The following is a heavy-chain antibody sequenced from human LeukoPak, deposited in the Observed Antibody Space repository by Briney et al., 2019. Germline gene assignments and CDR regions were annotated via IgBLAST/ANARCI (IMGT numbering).Heavy chain of an antibody. J-gene: IGHJ6*03. CDR1: GGSFSGYY. D-gene: IGHD5-12*01. CDR3: ARTTEGYAGGPGYSYYYYMDV. V-gene: IGHV4-34*01. CDR2: INHSGST. Sequence: SETLSLTCAVYGGSFSGYYWSWIRQPPGKGLEWIGEINHSGSTDYNPSLKSRVTISVDTSKNQVSLKLRSVTAADTAVYYCARTTEGYAGGPGYSYYYYMDVWGKGTTVTISS.